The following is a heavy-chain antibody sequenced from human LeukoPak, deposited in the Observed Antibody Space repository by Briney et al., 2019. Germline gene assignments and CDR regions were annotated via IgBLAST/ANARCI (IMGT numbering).Heavy chain of an antibody. CDR2: INPTTGDT. CDR3: ARGAVATTAYYYYGMDV. J-gene: IGHJ6*02. D-gene: IGHD5-12*01. CDR1: GYTFTSYY. V-gene: IGHV1-46*01. Sequence: ASVKVSCKASGYTFTSYYMHWVRQAPGQGLEWMGIINPTTGDTTYAQKFQGRLTMTRDMSTSTVYMELSSLTSEDTAVFYCARGAVATTAYYYYGMDVWGQGTTVTVSS.